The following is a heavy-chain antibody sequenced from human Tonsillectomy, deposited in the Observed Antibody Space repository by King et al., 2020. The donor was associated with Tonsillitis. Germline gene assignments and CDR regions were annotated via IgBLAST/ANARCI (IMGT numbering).Heavy chain of an antibody. CDR2: TSSDGGNK. CDR3: ARESCQSWWSSSDCYSFDY. CDR1: GFTFSDYI. J-gene: IGHJ4*02. V-gene: IGHV3-30*03. D-gene: IGHD2-15*01. Sequence: VQLVESGGGVVQPGRSLTLSCAASGFTFSDYIIHWVRQAPGKGLEWVAVTSSDGGNKYYADSVKGRFTISRDNSKNTLYVQMNSLRAEDTAVYYCARESCQSWWSSSDCYSFDYWSQGTLVTVSS.